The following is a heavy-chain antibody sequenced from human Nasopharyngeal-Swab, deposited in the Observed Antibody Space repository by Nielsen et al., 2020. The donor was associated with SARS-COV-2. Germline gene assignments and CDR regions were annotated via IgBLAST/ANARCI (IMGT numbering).Heavy chain of an antibody. D-gene: IGHD1-26*01. CDR1: GFTFSSYA. CDR2: IYSGGST. Sequence: GGSLRLSCAASGFTFSSYAMHWVRQAPGKGLEWVSVIYSGGSTYYADSVKGRFTISRDNSKNTLYLQMNSLRAEDTAVYYCARDLGTVGATSYWGQGTLVTVSS. V-gene: IGHV3-53*01. CDR3: ARDLGTVGATSY. J-gene: IGHJ4*02.